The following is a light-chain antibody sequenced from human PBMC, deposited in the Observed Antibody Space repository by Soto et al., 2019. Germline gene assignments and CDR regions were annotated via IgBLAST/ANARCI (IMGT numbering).Light chain of an antibody. V-gene: IGKV3-20*01. CDR1: QSVTNSR. Sequence: EIVLTQSPGTLSLSPGERATLSCRASQSVTNSRLAWYQQKPGQAPKVLIYGGSNRATGIPDRFSGSGSGTDFTLTISSLQPEDFATYYCQQGHSFPYTFGQGTKLEI. CDR2: GGS. J-gene: IGKJ2*01. CDR3: QQGHSFPYT.